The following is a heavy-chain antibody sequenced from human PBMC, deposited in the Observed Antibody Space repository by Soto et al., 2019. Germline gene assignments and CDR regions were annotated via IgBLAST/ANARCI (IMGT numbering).Heavy chain of an antibody. CDR3: VREGDSGFFS. D-gene: IGHD6-25*01. CDR2: TKQDESEK. V-gene: IGHV3-7*01. J-gene: IGHJ5*02. Sequence: EVQLVESGGGLVQPGGSLRLSCATSGFTFGDYWMSWVRQAPGKRLEWVANTKQDESEKYYVGSVRGRFTISRDNAKNSLYLQMNSLRAEDTAVYFCVREGDSGFFSWGQGTLVPSPQ. CDR1: GFTFGDYW.